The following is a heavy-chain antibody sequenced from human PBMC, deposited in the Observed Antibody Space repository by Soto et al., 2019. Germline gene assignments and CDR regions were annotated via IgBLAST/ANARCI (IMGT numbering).Heavy chain of an antibody. V-gene: IGHV4-4*07. CDR3: VRDRPKTLQDWFDP. CDR2: IYATGTT. Sequence: SETLSLTCTVSGASISGFYWSWIRKSAGKGLEWIGRIYATGTTDYNPSLKSRVMMSVDTSKKQFSLKLRSVTAADTAVYYCVRDRPKTLQDWFDPWGQGISVTVYS. D-gene: IGHD4-4*01. CDR1: GASISGFY. J-gene: IGHJ5*02.